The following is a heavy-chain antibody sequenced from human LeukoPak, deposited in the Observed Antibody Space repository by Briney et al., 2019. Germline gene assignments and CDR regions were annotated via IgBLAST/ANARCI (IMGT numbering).Heavy chain of an antibody. J-gene: IGHJ4*01. CDR1: GGSISSSSYY. D-gene: IGHD6-19*01. CDR2: IYYSGST. Sequence: SETLSLTCTVSGGSISSSSYYWGWIRRPPGKGLEWIGSIYYSGSTFYNPSLKSRVTISVDTSKNQLSLKLSSVTAADTAVYYCARHQGAGVQTPFDYWGHRTLVTFSS. V-gene: IGHV4-39*01. CDR3: ARHQGAGVQTPFDY.